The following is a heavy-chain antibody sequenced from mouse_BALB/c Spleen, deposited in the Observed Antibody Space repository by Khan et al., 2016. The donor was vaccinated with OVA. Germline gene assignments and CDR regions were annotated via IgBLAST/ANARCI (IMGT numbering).Heavy chain of an antibody. D-gene: IGHD2-3*01. Sequence: EVQLQESGAELVRPGALVKLSCKGSGFNIRDYYIHWVKQRPEQGLEWIGWIDPENDNTIYDPKFRGKATLTADTSSNTAYLQLSSLTSEDSAVYYCARDGSSSGLTYWGQGTLVTVSA. CDR3: ARDGSSSGLTY. V-gene: IGHV14-1*02. J-gene: IGHJ3*01. CDR1: GFNIRDYY. CDR2: IDPENDNT.